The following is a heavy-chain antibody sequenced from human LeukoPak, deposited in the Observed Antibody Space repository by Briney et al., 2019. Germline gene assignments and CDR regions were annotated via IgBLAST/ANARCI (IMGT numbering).Heavy chain of an antibody. CDR2: TKQDGSER. V-gene: IGHV3-7*03. CDR1: GFTFSSYA. Sequence: GGSLRLSCAASGFTFSSYAMSWVRQAPGKGLEWVANTKQDGSERYYVDSVKGRFTIPRDNAKNSLYLQMNSLRAEDTAVYYCARDKIVGATNFDYWGQGTLVTVSS. D-gene: IGHD1-26*01. J-gene: IGHJ4*02. CDR3: ARDKIVGATNFDY.